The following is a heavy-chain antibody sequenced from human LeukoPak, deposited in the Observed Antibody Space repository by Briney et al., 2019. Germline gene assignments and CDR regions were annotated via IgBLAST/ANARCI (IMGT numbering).Heavy chain of an antibody. V-gene: IGHV1-69*05. CDR2: IIPIFGTA. Sequence: SVQVSCKASGGTFSSYAISWVRQAPGQGLEWMGGIIPIFGTANYAQKFQGRVTITTDESTSTAYMELSSLRSEDTAVYYCARGRDSGSYYAEYFQHWGQGTLVTVSS. CDR1: GGTFSSYA. D-gene: IGHD1-26*01. J-gene: IGHJ1*01. CDR3: ARGRDSGSYYAEYFQH.